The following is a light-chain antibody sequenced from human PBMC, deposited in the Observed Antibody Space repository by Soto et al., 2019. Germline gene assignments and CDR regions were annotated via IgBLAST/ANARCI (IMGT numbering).Light chain of an antibody. Sequence: EIVMTQSPATLSVSPGERATLSCRASQSVSSNLAWYQQRPGQAPRLLIYGASTRATGIPARFSGSGSGTEFTLTISSLQSKDFAVYYCQQYNNWWTSGQGTKVDIK. V-gene: IGKV3-15*01. CDR2: GAS. J-gene: IGKJ1*01. CDR3: QQYNNWWT. CDR1: QSVSSN.